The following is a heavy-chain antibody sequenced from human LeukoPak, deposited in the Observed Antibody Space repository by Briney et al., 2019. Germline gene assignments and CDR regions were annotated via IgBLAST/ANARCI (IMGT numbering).Heavy chain of an antibody. CDR1: GGSFSGYY. CDR2: VNHSGST. CDR3: ASQSGYDAFDI. J-gene: IGHJ3*02. D-gene: IGHD3-3*01. Sequence: PSETLSLTCAVYGGSFSGYYWLWIRQPPGKGLEWIGEVNHSGSTNYNPSLKSRVTISVDTSKNQFSLKLSSVTAADTAVYYCASQSGYDAFDIWGQGTMVTVSS. V-gene: IGHV4-34*01.